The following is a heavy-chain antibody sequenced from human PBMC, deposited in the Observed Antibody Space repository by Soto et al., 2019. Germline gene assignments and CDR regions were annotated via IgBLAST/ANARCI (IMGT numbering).Heavy chain of an antibody. Sequence: PGGSLRLSCAASGFTFSSYWMSWVRQAPGKGLEWVANIKQDGSEKYYVDSVKGRFTISRDNAKNSLYLQMNSLRAEDTAVYYCARGFNGGSCYSGIYFDYWGKGTLVTVSS. CDR2: IKQDGSEK. D-gene: IGHD2-15*01. CDR1: GFTFSSYW. J-gene: IGHJ4*02. V-gene: IGHV3-7*01. CDR3: ARGFNGGSCYSGIYFDY.